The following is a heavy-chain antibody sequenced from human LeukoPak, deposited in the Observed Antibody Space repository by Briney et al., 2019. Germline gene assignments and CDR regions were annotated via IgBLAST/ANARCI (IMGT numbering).Heavy chain of an antibody. Sequence: GGSLRLSWLVSGFTFSDHYVEWVRQAPGKGLELVGRSRDKTNSYTTEYAASVKGRFTISRDDSKNSLYLQMNSLKIEDTAVYYCARTDRSGLHVFDTWGQGTKVTVSS. CDR2: SRDKTNSYTT. V-gene: IGHV3-72*01. J-gene: IGHJ3*02. CDR1: GFTFSDHY. D-gene: IGHD3-22*01. CDR3: ARTDRSGLHVFDT.